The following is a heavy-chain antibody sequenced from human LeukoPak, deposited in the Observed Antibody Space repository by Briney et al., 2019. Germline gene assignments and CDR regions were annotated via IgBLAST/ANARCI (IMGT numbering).Heavy chain of an antibody. CDR2: INHSVKT. V-gene: IGHV4-34*01. D-gene: IGHD6-25*01. J-gene: IGHJ6*03. Sequence: PSETLCLTCAVYGGAFNAYYWSWVRQTPGKGLEWVGEINHSVKTNYNPSPESRVTISAETSKDQFSLNLGSVTAGDTAIYYSARDSRFIQRPGYYYMDVWGKGTTVTVSS. CDR3: ARDSRFIQRPGYYYMDV. CDR1: GGAFNAYY.